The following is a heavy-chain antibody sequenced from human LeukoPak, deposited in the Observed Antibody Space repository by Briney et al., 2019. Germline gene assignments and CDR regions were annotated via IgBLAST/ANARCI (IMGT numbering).Heavy chain of an antibody. D-gene: IGHD1-26*01. Sequence: SETLSLTCTVSGGSISSYYWSWIRQPPGKGLEWIGYIYYSGSTNYNPSLKSRVTISVDTSKNQFSLKLSSVTAADTAVYYCARHDSGSFFFQHWGQGTLVTVSS. CDR2: IYYSGST. CDR1: GGSISSYY. J-gene: IGHJ1*01. CDR3: ARHDSGSFFFQH. V-gene: IGHV4-59*08.